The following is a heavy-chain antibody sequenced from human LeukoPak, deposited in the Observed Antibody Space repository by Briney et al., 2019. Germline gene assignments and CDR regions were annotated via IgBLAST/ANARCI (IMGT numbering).Heavy chain of an antibody. CDR1: GSTFTGYY. Sequence: GASVKVSCKASGSTFTGYYMHWVRQAPGQGLEWMGWINPNSGGTNYAQKFQGRVTMTRDTSISTAYMELSRLRSDDTAVYYCARDADIVVVPAVINWFDPWGQGTLVTVSS. CDR2: INPNSGGT. CDR3: ARDADIVVVPAVINWFDP. J-gene: IGHJ5*02. V-gene: IGHV1-2*02. D-gene: IGHD2-2*01.